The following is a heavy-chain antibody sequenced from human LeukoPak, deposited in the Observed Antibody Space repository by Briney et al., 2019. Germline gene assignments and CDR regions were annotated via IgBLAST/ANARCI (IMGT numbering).Heavy chain of an antibody. V-gene: IGHV4-38-2*02. Sequence: PSETLSLTCTVSGYSISSGYYWGWIRQPPGKGLEWIGSIYHSGSTYYNPSLKSRVTISVDTSKNQFSLKLSSVTAADRAGYHCGRHDPIVETPIAFDI. D-gene: IGHD4-23*01. CDR2: IYHSGST. J-gene: IGHJ3*02. CDR1: GYSISSGYY. CDR3: GRHDPIVETPIAFDI.